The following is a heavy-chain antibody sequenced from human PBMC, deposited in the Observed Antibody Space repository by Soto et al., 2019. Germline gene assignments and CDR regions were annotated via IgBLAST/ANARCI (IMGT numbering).Heavy chain of an antibody. CDR3: ARDPGYCSGSSCPFEY. CDR1: GFIFSDYY. D-gene: IGHD2-15*01. J-gene: IGHJ4*02. CDR2: ITSSGRTI. Sequence: QVQLVESGGGLVKPGGSLRLSCAASGFIFSDYYMSWIRQAPGKVLEWVSYITSSGRTIYYADSVKGRFTISRDNAKNSLYQQMNSLRAEDTAVYYCARDPGYCSGSSCPFEYWGQGTLVTVSS. V-gene: IGHV3-11*01.